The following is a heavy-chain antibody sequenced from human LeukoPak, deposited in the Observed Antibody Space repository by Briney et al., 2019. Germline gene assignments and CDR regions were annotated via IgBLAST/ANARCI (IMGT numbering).Heavy chain of an antibody. D-gene: IGHD3-3*01. CDR2: SNDSGGT. Sequence: SETLSLSCAVSGGTFSGYYWSWIRQPPGKRLEWVGESNDSGGTNYNPSLKSRVTISADESENQFSLQLTSVTAADTAAFYYGRWSGKGDWYFDLWGRGTLVTVSS. J-gene: IGHJ2*01. V-gene: IGHV4-34*10. CDR3: GRWSGKGDWYFDL. CDR1: GGTFSGYY.